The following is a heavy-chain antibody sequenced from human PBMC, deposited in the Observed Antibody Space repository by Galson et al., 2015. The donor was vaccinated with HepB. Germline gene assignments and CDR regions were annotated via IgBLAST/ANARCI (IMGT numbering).Heavy chain of an antibody. J-gene: IGHJ4*02. Sequence: SVKVSCKASGGTFSSYAISWVRQAPGQGLEWMGGIIPIFGTANYAQKFQGRVTITADDSTSTAYMELSSLRSEDTAVYYCAREVVVAATSYFDYWGQGTLVTVSS. D-gene: IGHD2-15*01. CDR1: GGTFSSYA. V-gene: IGHV1-69*13. CDR2: IIPIFGTA. CDR3: AREVVVAATSYFDY.